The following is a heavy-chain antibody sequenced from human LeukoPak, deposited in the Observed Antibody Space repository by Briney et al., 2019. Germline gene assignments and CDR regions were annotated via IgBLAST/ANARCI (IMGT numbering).Heavy chain of an antibody. V-gene: IGHV4-59*01. CDR1: GGSISSYY. D-gene: IGHD3-22*01. J-gene: IGHJ4*02. CDR3: ARGGYYDSSGYDY. CDR2: IYYSGST. Sequence: SETLSLICTVSGGSISSYYWSWIRQPPGKGLEWIGYIYYSGSTNYNPSLKSRVTISVDTSKNQFSLKLSSVTAADTAVYYCARGGYYDSSGYDYWGQGTLVTVSS.